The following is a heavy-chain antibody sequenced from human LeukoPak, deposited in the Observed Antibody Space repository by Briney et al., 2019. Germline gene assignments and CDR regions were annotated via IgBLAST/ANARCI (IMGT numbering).Heavy chain of an antibody. V-gene: IGHV4-59*01. CDR3: ARERLYYYDSSGYYLGYFDY. J-gene: IGHJ4*02. CDR1: GGSTSSYY. Sequence: SETLSLTCTVSGGSTSSYYWNWIRQPPGKGLEWIGYIYYSGSTNYNPSLKSRVTISVDTSKNQFSLKLSSVTAADTAVYYCARERLYYYDSSGYYLGYFDYWGQGTLVTVSS. CDR2: IYYSGST. D-gene: IGHD3-22*01.